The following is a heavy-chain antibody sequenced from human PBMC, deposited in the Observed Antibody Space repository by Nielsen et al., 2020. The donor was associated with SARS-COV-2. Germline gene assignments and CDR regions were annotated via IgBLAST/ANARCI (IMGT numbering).Heavy chain of an antibody. D-gene: IGHD1-1*01. V-gene: IGHV4-59*08. CDR1: GGSISSYY. CDR3: ARRRDVTTYYYYYGMDV. Sequence: GSLRLSCTVSGGSISSYYWSWIRQPPGKGLEWIGYIYYSGSTNYNPSLKSRVTISVDTSKNQFSLKLSSVTAADTAVYYCARRRDVTTYYYYYGMDVWGQGTTVTVSS. J-gene: IGHJ6*02. CDR2: IYYSGST.